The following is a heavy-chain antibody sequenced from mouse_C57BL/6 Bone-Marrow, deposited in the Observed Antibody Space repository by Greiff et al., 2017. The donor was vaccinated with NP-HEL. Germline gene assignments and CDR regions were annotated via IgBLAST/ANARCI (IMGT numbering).Heavy chain of an antibody. CDR1: GYTFTSYW. CDR3: ARPNYDYDYYAMGY. Sequence: QVHVKQPGAELVKPGASVKMSCKASGYTFTSYWITWVKQRPGQGLEWIGDIYPGSGSTYYNEKFKSKATLTVDTSSSQPYMQLSTLTSEDSAVYYCARPNYDYDYYAMGYWGKGTTVTVAS. V-gene: IGHV1-55*01. D-gene: IGHD2-4*01. J-gene: IGHJ4*01. CDR2: IYPGSGST.